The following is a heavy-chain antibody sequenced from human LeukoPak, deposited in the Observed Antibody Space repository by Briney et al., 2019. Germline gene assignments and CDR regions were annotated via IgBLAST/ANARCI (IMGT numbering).Heavy chain of an antibody. J-gene: IGHJ4*02. CDR1: GGTMSGYY. D-gene: IGHD3/OR15-3a*01. CDR2: IHSSGVT. V-gene: IGHV4-4*09. CDR3: ARRGGTGNLAYFDF. Sequence: SETLSLTCTISGGTMSGYYWSWIRQPPGKGLEYIAYIHSSGVTNYNPSLKSRVTMSVDTSKNQFSLRMRSVTAADMAIYYCARRGGTGNLAYFDFWGPGTVVTVSS.